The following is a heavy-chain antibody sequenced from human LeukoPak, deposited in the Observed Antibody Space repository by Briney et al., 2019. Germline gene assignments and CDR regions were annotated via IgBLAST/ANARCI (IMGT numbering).Heavy chain of an antibody. J-gene: IGHJ4*02. Sequence: GGSLRLSCAASGFTFSSYAMTWVRQAPGKGLEWVSSISVNGGTTYYADSVKGRFTISRDSSKNTLYLQMNSLRAEDTAVYYCVKGGGIVRRYFEYWGQGTLVTVSS. D-gene: IGHD2-15*01. CDR2: ISVNGGTT. V-gene: IGHV3-23*01. CDR3: VKGGGIVRRYFEY. CDR1: GFTFSSYA.